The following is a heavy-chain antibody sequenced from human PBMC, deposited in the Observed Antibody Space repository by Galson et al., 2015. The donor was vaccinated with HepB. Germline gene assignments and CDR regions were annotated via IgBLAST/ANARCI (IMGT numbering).Heavy chain of an antibody. D-gene: IGHD2-2*01. CDR2: IIPIFGTA. V-gene: IGHV1-69*13. CDR3: ARDYCSRTSCYGGAFDI. Sequence: SVKVSCKASGGTFSSYAISWVRQAPGQGLEWMGGIIPIFGTANYAQKFQGRVTITADESTSTAYMELSSLRSEDTAVYYCARDYCSRTSCYGGAFDIWGQGTMVTVSS. CDR1: GGTFSSYA. J-gene: IGHJ3*02.